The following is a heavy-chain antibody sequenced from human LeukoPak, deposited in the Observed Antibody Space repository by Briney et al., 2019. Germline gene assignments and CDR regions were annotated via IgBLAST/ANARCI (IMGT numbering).Heavy chain of an antibody. CDR2: IHHSGTT. Sequence: SETLSLTCAVYGGSFSGYYWSWIRQPPGKGLEWIGYIHHSGTTYYSPTLKTRLSISVDTSKNQFSLHLSSVAAADTAVYYCARVRDSFDYWGQGTLVTVSS. V-gene: IGHV4-34*01. CDR3: ARVRDSFDY. J-gene: IGHJ4*02. CDR1: GGSFSGYY.